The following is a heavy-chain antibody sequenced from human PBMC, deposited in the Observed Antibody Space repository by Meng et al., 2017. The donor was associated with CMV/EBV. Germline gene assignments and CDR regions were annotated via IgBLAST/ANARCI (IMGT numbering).Heavy chain of an antibody. D-gene: IGHD1-1*01. V-gene: IGHV4-34*01. Sequence: PSCAVYGGSLSDYSWSWIRQPPGERLEWIGEINHSGSPNYNPSLKSRVTMAVDTSKNQFSLRLSSVTAADTAVYYCVRGGIATRPNYWGQGTLVTVSS. CDR1: GGSLSDYS. J-gene: IGHJ4*02. CDR2: INHSGSP. CDR3: VRGGIATRPNY.